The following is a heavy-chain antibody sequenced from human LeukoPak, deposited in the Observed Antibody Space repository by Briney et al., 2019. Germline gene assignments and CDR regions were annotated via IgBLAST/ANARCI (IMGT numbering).Heavy chain of an antibody. CDR2: FDPEDGET. V-gene: IGHV1-24*01. CDR1: GYTLTELS. CDR3: ATSYELLRPWFDP. J-gene: IGHJ5*02. D-gene: IGHD1-26*01. Sequence: ASVKVSCKVSGYTLTELSMHWVRQAPGKGLEWMGSFDPEDGETIYAQKFQGRVTMTEDTSTDTAYMELSSLRSEDTAVYYCATSYELLRPWFDPWGQGTLVTVSS.